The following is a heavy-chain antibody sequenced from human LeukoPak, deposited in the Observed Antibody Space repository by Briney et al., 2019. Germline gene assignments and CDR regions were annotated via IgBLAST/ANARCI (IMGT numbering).Heavy chain of an antibody. CDR1: GYSFTSYA. J-gene: IGHJ4*02. CDR2: INTNTGNP. CDR3: ARVAEYSSGWYDPFDY. Sequence: ASVKVSCKASGYSFTSYAMNWVRQAPGQGLEWMGWINTNTGNPTYAQGFTGRCVFSLDTSVSTAYLQISSLKAEDTAVYSCARVAEYSSGWYDPFDYWGQGTLVTVSS. D-gene: IGHD6-19*01. V-gene: IGHV7-4-1*02.